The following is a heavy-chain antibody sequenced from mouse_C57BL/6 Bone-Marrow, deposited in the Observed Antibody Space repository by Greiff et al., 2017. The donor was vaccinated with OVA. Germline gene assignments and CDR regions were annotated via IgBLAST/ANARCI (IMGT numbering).Heavy chain of an antibody. Sequence: EAGGGLVQPKGSLKLSCAASGFSFNTYAMNWVRQAPGKGLEWVARIRSKSNIYATYYADSVKDRFTISRDDSESMLYLQMNNLKTEDTAMYYCVRPPGFAYWGQGTLVTVSA. CDR3: VRPPGFAY. V-gene: IGHV10-1*01. J-gene: IGHJ3*01. CDR2: IRSKSNIYAT. CDR1: GFSFNTYA.